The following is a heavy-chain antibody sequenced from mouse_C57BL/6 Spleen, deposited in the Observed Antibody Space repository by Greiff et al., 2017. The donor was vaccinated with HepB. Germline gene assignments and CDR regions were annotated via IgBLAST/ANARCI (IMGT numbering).Heavy chain of an antibody. CDR1: GFTFSSYA. V-gene: IGHV5-4*03. Sequence: EVKLVESGGGLVKPGGSLKLSCAASGFTFSSYAMSWVRQTPEKRLEWVATISAGGSYTYYTDNVKGRFTISRDKATNNLYLQILHLKSEETDMYYCERTESYRYAMDYWGQGTSVTVSS. J-gene: IGHJ4*01. CDR3: ERTESYRYAMDY. D-gene: IGHD2-12*01. CDR2: ISAGGSYT.